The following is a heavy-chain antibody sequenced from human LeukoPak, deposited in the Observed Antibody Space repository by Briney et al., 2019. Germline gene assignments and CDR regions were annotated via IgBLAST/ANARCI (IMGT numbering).Heavy chain of an antibody. Sequence: GGSLRLSCAASGFTFSSYGMHWVRQAPGKGLEWVAVMSYDGSNKYYADSVKGRFTISRDNSKNTLYLQMNSLRAEDTAVYYCARRSGWYAVDYWGQGTLVTVSS. J-gene: IGHJ4*02. D-gene: IGHD6-19*01. CDR1: GFTFSSYG. CDR3: ARRSGWYAVDY. V-gene: IGHV3-30*03. CDR2: MSYDGSNK.